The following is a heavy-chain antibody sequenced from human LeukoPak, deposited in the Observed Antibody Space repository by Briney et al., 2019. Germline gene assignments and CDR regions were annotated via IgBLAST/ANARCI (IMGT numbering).Heavy chain of an antibody. CDR3: AKDVGATRFDY. CDR2: ISGSGGST. V-gene: IGHV3-23*01. D-gene: IGHD1-26*01. Sequence: HPGASLRLSCAVSGFTFSSYAMSWVRQAPGKGLEWVSAISGSGGSTYYADSVKGRFTISRDNSKNTLYLQMNSLRAEDTAVYYCAKDVGATRFDYWGQGTLVTVSS. CDR1: GFTFSSYA. J-gene: IGHJ4*02.